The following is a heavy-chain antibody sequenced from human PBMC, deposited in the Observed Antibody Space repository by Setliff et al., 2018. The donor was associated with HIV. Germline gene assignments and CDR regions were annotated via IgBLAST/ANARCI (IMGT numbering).Heavy chain of an antibody. V-gene: IGHV4-39*01. D-gene: IGHD2-21*01. CDR2: IYYSGST. J-gene: IGHJ3*02. CDR1: GGSISSSSYY. CDR3: ARTLIVVVWVGAFDI. Sequence: PSETLSLTCTVSGGSISSSSYYWGWIRQPPGKGLEWIGSIYYSGSTYYNPSLKSRVTISVDTSKNQFSLKLSSVTAADTAVYYCARTLIVVVWVGAFDIWGPGTMVTVSS.